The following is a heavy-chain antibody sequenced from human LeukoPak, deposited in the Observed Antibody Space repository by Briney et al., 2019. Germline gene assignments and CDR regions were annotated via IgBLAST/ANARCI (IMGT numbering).Heavy chain of an antibody. J-gene: IGHJ6*02. CDR1: GFTFDDYA. D-gene: IGHD6-6*01. CDR3: AREMWQLGGSYYYYGMDV. Sequence: GRSLRLSCAASGFTFDDYAMPWVRQAPGKGLEWVSGISWNSGSIGYADSVKGRFTISRDNAKNSLYLQMNSLRAEDTALYYCAREMWQLGGSYYYYGMDVWGQGTTVTVSS. V-gene: IGHV3-9*01. CDR2: ISWNSGSI.